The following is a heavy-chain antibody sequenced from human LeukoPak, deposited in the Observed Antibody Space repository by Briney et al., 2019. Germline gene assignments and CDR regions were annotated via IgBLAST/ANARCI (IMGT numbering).Heavy chain of an antibody. Sequence: SVEVSCKASGGTFSSYAISWVRQAPGQALEWMGGIIPIFGTANYAQKFQGRVTITTDESTSTAYMELSSLRSEDTAVYYCARDPGGYCSGGSCYGAFDIWGQGTMVTVSS. D-gene: IGHD2-15*01. CDR1: GGTFSSYA. V-gene: IGHV1-69*05. J-gene: IGHJ3*02. CDR2: IIPIFGTA. CDR3: ARDPGGYCSGGSCYGAFDI.